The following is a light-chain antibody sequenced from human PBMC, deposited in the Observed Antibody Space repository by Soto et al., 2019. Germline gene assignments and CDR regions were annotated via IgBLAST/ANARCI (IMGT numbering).Light chain of an antibody. CDR1: QPISSW. Sequence: IQMTQSPSSVSASVGDRVTITCRASQPISSWLAWYQQKPGQPPNLLIYSASTLRSGVPSRFSGSESGTLFTLTINNLHPEDFATYYCQQASSFSLTFGGGTKVEV. V-gene: IGKV1-12*01. J-gene: IGKJ4*01. CDR3: QQASSFSLT. CDR2: SAS.